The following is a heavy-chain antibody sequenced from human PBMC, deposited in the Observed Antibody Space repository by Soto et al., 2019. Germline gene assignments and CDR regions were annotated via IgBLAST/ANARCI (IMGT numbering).Heavy chain of an antibody. Sequence: EVQLLESGGGLVQPGGSLRLSCAASGFTFSSYAMSWVRQAPGKGLEWVSAISGSGGSTYYADSVKGRFTISRDNSKNTLYLQMNSLRAEDTAVYYCAKDYWYNWASKYYFDYWGQGTLVTVSS. J-gene: IGHJ4*02. D-gene: IGHD1-20*01. CDR1: GFTFSSYA. V-gene: IGHV3-23*01. CDR2: ISGSGGST. CDR3: AKDYWYNWASKYYFDY.